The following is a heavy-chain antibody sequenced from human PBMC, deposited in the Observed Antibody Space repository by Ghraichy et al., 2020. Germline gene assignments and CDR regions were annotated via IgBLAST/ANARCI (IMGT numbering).Heavy chain of an antibody. Sequence: SETLSLTCSVSGGSFSDYYWSWIRQTPGMGLQWIGEIFHTGDTYYNRSFRNRVTISLDRSTRHVSLELNLMTAADTAVYYCARGRDTPAGPCLSGVCARGNWFDAWGQGARVSVSS. V-gene: IGHV4-34*01. CDR1: GGSFSDYY. CDR2: IFHTGDT. D-gene: IGHD2-21*02. CDR3: ARGRDTPAGPCLSGVCARGNWFDA. J-gene: IGHJ5*02.